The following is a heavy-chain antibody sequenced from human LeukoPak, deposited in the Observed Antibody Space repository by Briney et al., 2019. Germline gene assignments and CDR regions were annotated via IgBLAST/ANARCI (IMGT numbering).Heavy chain of an antibody. D-gene: IGHD6-19*01. CDR3: ARGIAVAANWFDP. J-gene: IGHJ5*02. CDR1: GGSISSSNYY. CDR2: IYYSGST. V-gene: IGHV4-39*01. Sequence: PSETLSLTCTVSGGSISSSNYYWGWIRQPPGKGLEWIGSIYYSGSTYYNPSLKSRVTISVDTSKNQFSLKLSSVTAADTAVYHCARGIAVAANWFDPWGQGTLVTASS.